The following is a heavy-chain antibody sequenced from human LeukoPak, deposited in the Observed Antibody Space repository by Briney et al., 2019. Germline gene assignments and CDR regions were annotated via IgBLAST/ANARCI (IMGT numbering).Heavy chain of an antibody. V-gene: IGHV4-59*01. CDR3: ARVSRGNSVGGDY. CDR2: IYYSGST. D-gene: IGHD4-23*01. CDR1: GGSISSYY. J-gene: IGHJ4*02. Sequence: SETLSLTCTVSGGSISSYYWSWIRQLPGKGLEWIGYIYYSGSTNYNPSLKSRVTISVDTSKNQFSLKLSSVTAADTAMYYCARVSRGNSVGGDYWGQGTLVTVSS.